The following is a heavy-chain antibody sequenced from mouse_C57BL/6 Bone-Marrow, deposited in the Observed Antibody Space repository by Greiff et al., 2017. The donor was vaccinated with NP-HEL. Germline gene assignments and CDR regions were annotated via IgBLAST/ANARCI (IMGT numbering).Heavy chain of an antibody. CDR3: TRDGVVGGYFDY. D-gene: IGHD1-1*01. CDR1: GFTFSSYA. J-gene: IGHJ2*01. Sequence: EVMLVESGAGLVKPGGSLKLSCAASGFTFSSYAMSWVRQTPEKRLEWVAYISSGGDYIYYADTVKGRFTISRDNARNTLYLQMSSLKSEDTAMYYCTRDGVVGGYFDYWGQGTTLTVSS. V-gene: IGHV5-9-1*02. CDR2: ISSGGDYI.